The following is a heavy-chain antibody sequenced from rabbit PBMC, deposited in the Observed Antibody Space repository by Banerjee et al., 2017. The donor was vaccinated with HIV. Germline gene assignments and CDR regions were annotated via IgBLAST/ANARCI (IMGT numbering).Heavy chain of an antibody. CDR2: IYNGDGST. Sequence: QSLEESGGDLVKPGASLTLTCTASGLDFSSYYYMCWVRQAPGKGLEWIACIYNGDGSTYYASWAKGRFTISRSTSLNTVTLQMTSLTAADTATYFCAREGVGADYESFNLWGPGTLVTVS. D-gene: IGHD2-1*01. CDR3: AREGVGADYESFNL. J-gene: IGHJ4*01. V-gene: IGHV1S43*01. CDR1: GLDFSSYYY.